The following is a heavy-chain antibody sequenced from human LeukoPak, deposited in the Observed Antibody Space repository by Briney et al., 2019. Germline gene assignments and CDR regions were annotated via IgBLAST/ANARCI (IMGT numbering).Heavy chain of an antibody. V-gene: IGHV3-23*01. J-gene: IGHJ4*02. CDR2: ITRYGADT. CDR3: TTSWPKVRKGDQ. CDR1: GFTFSDYA. Sequence: PGGSLRLSCAASGFTFSDYAMRWVRQAPGKGLEWLSGITRYGADTDYADSVKGRFTISRDNSKNTLYLQMNSLRVEDTAVYYCTTSWPKVRKGDQWGQGTLVTVS. D-gene: IGHD3-10*01.